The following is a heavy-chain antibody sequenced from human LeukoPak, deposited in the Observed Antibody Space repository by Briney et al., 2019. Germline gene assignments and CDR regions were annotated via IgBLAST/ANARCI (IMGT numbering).Heavy chain of an antibody. CDR1: GFTFSNYV. CDR2: ITLSGDTT. Sequence: GGSLRLSCAASGFTFSNYVMSWVRQAPGKGLEWVSTITLSGDTTYNADSVRGRFTISRDNSKNTLYLQMNSLRAEDTAVYYCATPPTVTRNYWGQGTLVTVSS. J-gene: IGHJ4*02. CDR3: ATPPTVTRNY. V-gene: IGHV3-23*01. D-gene: IGHD4-17*01.